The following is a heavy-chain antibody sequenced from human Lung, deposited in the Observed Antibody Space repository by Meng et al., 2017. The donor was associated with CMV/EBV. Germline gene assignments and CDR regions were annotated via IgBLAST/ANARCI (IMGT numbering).Heavy chain of an antibody. CDR1: GFTFETYC. V-gene: IGHV3-30*02. CDR2: IRHDGSNK. J-gene: IGHJ4*02. Sequence: GGSLRLSCAASGFTFETYCMHWVRQAPGKRLEWVAFIRHDGSNKFYGDSVRGRFTISRDNSENTLYLEMNSLRAEETAMYYCAKDRLRFGGPHAYVDDWGQGTLVTVSS. CDR3: AKDRLRFGGPHAYVDD. D-gene: IGHD3-16*01.